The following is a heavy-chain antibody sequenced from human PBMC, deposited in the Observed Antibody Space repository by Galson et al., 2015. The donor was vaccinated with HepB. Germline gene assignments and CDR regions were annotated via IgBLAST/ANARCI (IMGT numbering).Heavy chain of an antibody. CDR3: ARDRGEDGRDFGTVYWYFDL. V-gene: IGHV3-48*04. J-gene: IGHJ2*01. CDR2: ISSSSSTI. D-gene: IGHD3-10*02. CDR1: GFIFSSYS. Sequence: SLRLSCAASGFIFSSYSMNWVRQAPGKGLEWVSYISSSSSTIYYADSVKGRFTISRDNAKNSLYLQMNSLRAEDTAVYYCARDRGEDGRDFGTVYWYFDLWGRGTLVTVSS.